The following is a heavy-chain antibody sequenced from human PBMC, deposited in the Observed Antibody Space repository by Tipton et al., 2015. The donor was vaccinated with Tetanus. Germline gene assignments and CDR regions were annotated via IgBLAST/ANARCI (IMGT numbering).Heavy chain of an antibody. Sequence: SLRLSCAASGFTFSSYSMDWVRQAPGKGLEWVSSISSSSSYIYYADSVKGRFTISRDNAKNSLYLQMNSLRAGDTAVYYCARASSSSWYYYYYGMDVWGQGTTVTVSS. J-gene: IGHJ6*02. CDR3: ARASSSSWYYYYYGMDV. CDR1: GFTFSSYS. CDR2: ISSSSSYI. V-gene: IGHV3-21*01. D-gene: IGHD6-13*01.